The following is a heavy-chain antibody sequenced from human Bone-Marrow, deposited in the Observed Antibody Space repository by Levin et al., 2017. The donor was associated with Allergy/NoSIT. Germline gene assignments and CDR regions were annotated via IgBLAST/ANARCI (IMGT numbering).Heavy chain of an antibody. Sequence: GGSLRLSCAASGFTFSDYYMNWIRQAPGKGLEWVSFISSGSSYTNYADAVKGRFTISRDNAEKSLYLHMRSLRAEDTAVDYCARGDYYDTSGYDYWSQGTLVTVSS. D-gene: IGHD3-22*01. CDR1: GFTFSDYY. J-gene: IGHJ4*02. CDR3: ARGDYYDTSGYDY. V-gene: IGHV3-11*05. CDR2: ISSGSSYT.